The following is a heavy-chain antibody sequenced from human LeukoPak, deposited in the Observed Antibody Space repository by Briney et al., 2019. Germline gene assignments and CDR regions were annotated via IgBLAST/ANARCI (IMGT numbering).Heavy chain of an antibody. CDR2: INPNSGGT. CDR3: ARDQNIVVYSYGMDV. V-gene: IGHV1-2*02. D-gene: IGHD2-15*01. Sequence: ASVKVSCKASGYTFTGYYMHWIRQAPGQGLEWMGWINPNSGGTNYAQKFQGRVTMTRDTSISTAYMELSRLRSDDTAVYYCARDQNIVVYSYGMDVWGQGTTVTVSS. CDR1: GYTFTGYY. J-gene: IGHJ6*02.